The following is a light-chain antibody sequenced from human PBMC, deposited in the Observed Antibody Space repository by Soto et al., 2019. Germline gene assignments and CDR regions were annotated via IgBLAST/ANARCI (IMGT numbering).Light chain of an antibody. CDR3: QQYGSSPIT. Sequence: EIVMTQSAATLSVSPGERVTLSCRASQSVGTNLDWYQQKPGQAPRLLIYGASSRATGIPDRFSGSGSGTDFTLTISRLEPEDFAVYYCQQYGSSPITFGQGTRLEIK. V-gene: IGKV3-20*01. J-gene: IGKJ5*01. CDR2: GAS. CDR1: QSVGTN.